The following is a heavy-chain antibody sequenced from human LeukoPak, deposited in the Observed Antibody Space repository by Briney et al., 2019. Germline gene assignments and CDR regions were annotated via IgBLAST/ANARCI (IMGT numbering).Heavy chain of an antibody. V-gene: IGHV1-46*01. CDR3: ATDHSMANTAWWFDP. D-gene: IGHD5-24*01. CDR2: INPSGTGT. Sequence: ASVKVSCKASGFTFTGYYMHWVRQAPGQGLEWMGVINPSGTGTSYAQKFQGRITMSRDTSTSTVYMELSSLRSEDTAFYYCATDHSMANTAWWFDPWGQGTLVTVSS. CDR1: GFTFTGYY. J-gene: IGHJ5*02.